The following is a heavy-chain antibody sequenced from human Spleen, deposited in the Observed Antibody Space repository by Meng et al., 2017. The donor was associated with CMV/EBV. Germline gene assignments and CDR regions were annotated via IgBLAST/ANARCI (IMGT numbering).Heavy chain of an antibody. Sequence: GESLKISCAASGFTFSSYWMHWVRQAPGKGLEWVSVIYSGGSTYYADSVKGRFTISRDNSKNTLYLQMNSLRAEDTAVYYCARAEGYSYGDYGVPGVYWGQGTLVTVSS. CDR3: ARAEGYSYGDYGVPGVY. D-gene: IGHD4-17*01. CDR1: GFTFSSYW. CDR2: IYSGGST. V-gene: IGHV3-66*02. J-gene: IGHJ4*02.